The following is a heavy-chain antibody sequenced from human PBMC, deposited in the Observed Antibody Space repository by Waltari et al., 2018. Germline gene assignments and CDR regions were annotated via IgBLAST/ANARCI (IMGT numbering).Heavy chain of an antibody. J-gene: IGHJ4*02. D-gene: IGHD3-3*01. Sequence: QVQLQQWGAGLLKPSETLSLTCAVYGGSFSGYYWSWIRQPPGKGLEWIGEINHSGSTNYNPSLKSRVTISVDTSKNQFSLKLSSVTAADTAVYYCASGDYDFWSGYHGGYFDYWGQGTLVTSPQ. CDR1: GGSFSGYY. CDR2: INHSGST. CDR3: ASGDYDFWSGYHGGYFDY. V-gene: IGHV4-34*01.